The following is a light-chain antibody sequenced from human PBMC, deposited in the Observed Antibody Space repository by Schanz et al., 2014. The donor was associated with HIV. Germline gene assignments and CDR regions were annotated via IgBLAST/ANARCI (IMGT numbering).Light chain of an antibody. CDR1: SRDAAAYNY. CDR2: DVS. V-gene: IGLV2-14*03. Sequence: QSALTQPASVSGSPGQSITIPCTGTSRDAAAYNYLAWYQQHPGKAPKLMIYDVSDRPSGVSNRFSGSKSGNTASLSISGLQAEDEADYYCSSYTSSSPLGVFGTGTNVTVL. CDR3: SSYTSSSPLGV. J-gene: IGLJ1*01.